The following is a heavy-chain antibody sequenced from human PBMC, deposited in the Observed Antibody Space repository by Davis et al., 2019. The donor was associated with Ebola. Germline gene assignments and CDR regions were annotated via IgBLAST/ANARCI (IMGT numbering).Heavy chain of an antibody. D-gene: IGHD1-1*01. J-gene: IGHJ4*02. V-gene: IGHV4-59*01. Sequence: MPSETLSLTCTVSGGSISSYYWSWVRQPPGKRLEWIGYMFHNGAADYNPSFKSRVTISVDTSKNQFSLKLSSVTTADTAVYYCARAQFPTTSDHWGQGTLVTVSS. CDR3: ARAQFPTTSDH. CDR2: MFHNGAA. CDR1: GGSISSYY.